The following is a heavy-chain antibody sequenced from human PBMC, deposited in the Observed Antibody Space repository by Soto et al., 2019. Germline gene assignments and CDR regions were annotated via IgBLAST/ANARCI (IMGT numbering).Heavy chain of an antibody. CDR2: IYYSGST. CDR1: GGSISSYY. Sequence: QVQLQESGPGLVKPSETLSLTCTVSGGSISSYYWSWIRQPPGKGLEWIGYIYYSGSTNYNPSLXRXVXQXXATSKNQFSLKLSSVTAADTAVYYCARRYGDCFDYWGQGTLVTVSS. J-gene: IGHJ4*02. D-gene: IGHD4-17*01. CDR3: ARRYGDCFDY. V-gene: IGHV4-59*08.